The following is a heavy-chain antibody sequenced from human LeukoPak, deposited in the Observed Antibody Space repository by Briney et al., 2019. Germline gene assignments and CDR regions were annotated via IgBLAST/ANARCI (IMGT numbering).Heavy chain of an antibody. CDR2: IYYSGST. CDR1: GASISSNY. Sequence: SETLSLTCTVSGASISSNYWNWIRQSPGKGLEWIGYIYYSGSTNYNPSLKSRVVISVDTSKNQLSLKLSSVTAADTAVYYYARRRLGEFPLDYWGQGTLVTVSS. J-gene: IGHJ4*02. CDR3: ARRRLGEFPLDY. D-gene: IGHD3-16*01. V-gene: IGHV4-59*01.